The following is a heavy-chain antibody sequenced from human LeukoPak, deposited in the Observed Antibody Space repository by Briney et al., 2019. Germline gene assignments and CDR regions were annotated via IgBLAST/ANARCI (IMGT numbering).Heavy chain of an antibody. Sequence: PGGSLRLSCAASGFTFSNYAMSLVRQAPGKGLEWVSTISGSGGRSYYADSVKGRFTISRDKSKNTLYLQMNSLRAEDTAVYYCAKDLGYGDCTFDYWGQGTLVTVSS. CDR3: AKDLGYGDCTFDY. CDR2: ISGSGGRS. J-gene: IGHJ4*02. V-gene: IGHV3-23*01. D-gene: IGHD4-17*01. CDR1: GFTFSNYA.